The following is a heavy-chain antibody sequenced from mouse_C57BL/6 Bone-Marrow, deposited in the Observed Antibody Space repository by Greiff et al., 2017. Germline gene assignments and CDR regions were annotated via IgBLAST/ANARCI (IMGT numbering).Heavy chain of an antibody. CDR1: GFTFSDYG. CDR3: AAGYSRDYYAMDY. D-gene: IGHD2-14*01. J-gene: IGHJ4*01. CDR2: ISNLAYSI. Sequence: VQLKESGGGLVQPGGSLKLSCAASGFTFSDYGMAWVRQAPRKGPEWVAFISNLAYSIYYADTVTGRFTISRENAKNTLYLEMSSLRSEDTAMYYCAAGYSRDYYAMDYWGQGTSVTVSS. V-gene: IGHV5-15*01.